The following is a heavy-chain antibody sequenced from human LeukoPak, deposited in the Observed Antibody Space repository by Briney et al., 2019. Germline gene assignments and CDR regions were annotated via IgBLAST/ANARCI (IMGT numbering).Heavy chain of an antibody. J-gene: IGHJ4*02. CDR2: INPNSGGT. Sequence: APVKVSCKASGYTFTGYYMHWVRQAPGQGLEWMGWINPNSGGTNYAQKFQGRVTMTRDTSISTAYMELSRLRSDDTAVYYCARAEYPRYYFDYWGQGTLVTVSS. CDR3: ARAEYPRYYFDY. D-gene: IGHD2/OR15-2a*01. V-gene: IGHV1-2*02. CDR1: GYTFTGYY.